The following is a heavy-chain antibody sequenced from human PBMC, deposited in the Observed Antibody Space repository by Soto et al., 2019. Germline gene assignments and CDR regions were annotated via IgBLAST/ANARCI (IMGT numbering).Heavy chain of an antibody. V-gene: IGHV4-34*01. CDR2: VGHSGST. CDR1: VGSFSGYY. Sequence: SETLSLTCAVYVGSFSGYYWSWIRQPPGKGLEWIGEVGHSGSTNYNPSLKSRVTISVDTTKNQFSLKLSSVAAADTAVYYGARGNTYYYGSGRPYGMDVWGQGTMVTVSS. D-gene: IGHD3-10*01. CDR3: ARGNTYYYGSGRPYGMDV. J-gene: IGHJ6*02.